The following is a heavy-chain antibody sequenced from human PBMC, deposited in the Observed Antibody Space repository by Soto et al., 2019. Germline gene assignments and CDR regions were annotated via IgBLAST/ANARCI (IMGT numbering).Heavy chain of an antibody. Sequence: SETPSLTCTVSGGSISSGDYYWSWIRQPPGKGLEWIGYIYYSGSTYYNPSLKSRVTISVDTSKNQFSLKLSSVTAADTAVYYCARVAARYLNYYYYGMDVWGQGTTVTVSS. CDR3: ARVAARYLNYYYYGMDV. J-gene: IGHJ6*02. V-gene: IGHV4-30-4*01. CDR1: GGSISSGDYY. D-gene: IGHD2-15*01. CDR2: IYYSGST.